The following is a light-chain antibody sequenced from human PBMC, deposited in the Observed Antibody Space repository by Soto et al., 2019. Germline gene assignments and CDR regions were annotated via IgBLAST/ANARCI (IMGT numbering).Light chain of an antibody. CDR3: GTWDSSLSAGV. CDR1: SSNIGNNF. CDR2: ENN. V-gene: IGLV1-51*02. Sequence: QCVLTQPPSVSAAPGQKVTISCSGSSSNIGNNFVSWYQQLPGTAPKVLIYENNKRPSGIPDRFSGSKSGTSATLGITGLQTGDEADYYCGTWDSSLSAGVFGGGTEVTVL. J-gene: IGLJ3*02.